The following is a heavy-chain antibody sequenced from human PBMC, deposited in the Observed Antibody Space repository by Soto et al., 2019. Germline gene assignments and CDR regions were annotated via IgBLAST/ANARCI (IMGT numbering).Heavy chain of an antibody. CDR1: GFSFDNFA. CDR2: ISARSSTT. D-gene: IGHD3-10*01. V-gene: IGHV3-23*01. CDR3: AKVFYDSGTTFFGVDV. J-gene: IGHJ6*02. Sequence: GGSLRLSCVGSGFSFDNFAMRWVRQAPGKGLEWVSSISARSSTTYYAGSVKGRFTISRDNSKNTLYLQMNSLTAEDTAVYYCAKVFYDSGTTFFGVDVWGQGTTVTVLL.